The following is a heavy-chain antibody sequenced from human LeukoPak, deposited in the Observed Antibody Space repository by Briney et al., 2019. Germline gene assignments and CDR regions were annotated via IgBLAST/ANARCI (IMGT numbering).Heavy chain of an antibody. CDR1: GYSISSGYY. D-gene: IGHD6-19*01. J-gene: IGHJ4*02. Sequence: PSETLSLTCTVSGYSISSGYYWGWIGQPPGKGLEWIGSIYHSGSTYYNPTLKSRVTISVDTSKNQFSLKLRSVTAANTAVYYCARDGAVAPFEYWGQGTLVTVSS. V-gene: IGHV4-38-2*02. CDR2: IYHSGST. CDR3: ARDGAVAPFEY.